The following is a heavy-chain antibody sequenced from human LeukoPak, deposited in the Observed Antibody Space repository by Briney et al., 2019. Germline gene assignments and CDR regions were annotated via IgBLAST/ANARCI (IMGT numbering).Heavy chain of an antibody. D-gene: IGHD3-10*01. V-gene: IGHV1-18*01. CDR1: GYTYTTYG. J-gene: IGHJ4*02. Sequence: ASVKVSCKASGYTYTTYGITWVRQAPGQGPEWMGWISAYNGDTNYAQRLQGRVTMTTDTSTNTAYMELRSLRSDDTAVYYCARDKAVYYGSGLRLDYWGQGTLVTVSS. CDR2: ISAYNGDT. CDR3: ARDKAVYYGSGLRLDY.